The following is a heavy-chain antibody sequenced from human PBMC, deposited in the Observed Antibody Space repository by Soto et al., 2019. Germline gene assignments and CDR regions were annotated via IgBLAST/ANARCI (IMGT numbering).Heavy chain of an antibody. J-gene: IGHJ4*02. Sequence: SGPTLVTPTQTLTLTCTFSGFSLSTSGVGVGWIRQPPGQALEWLALIYWNDDKRYSPSLKSRLTITKDTSKNQVALTMTNMDPVDTATYYCAHSRVRGWLKFLPFFDYWGQGTLVTVSS. CDR3: AHSRVRGWLKFLPFFDY. CDR1: GFSLSTSGVG. V-gene: IGHV2-5*01. CDR2: IYWNDDK. D-gene: IGHD5-12*01.